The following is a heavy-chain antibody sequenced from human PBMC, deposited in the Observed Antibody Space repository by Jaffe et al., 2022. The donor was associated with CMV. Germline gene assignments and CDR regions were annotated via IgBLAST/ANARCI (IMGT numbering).Heavy chain of an antibody. V-gene: IGHV3-11*06. CDR1: GFTFSDYY. J-gene: IGHJ6*03. D-gene: IGHD3-10*01. Sequence: QVQLVESGGGLVKPGGSLRLSCAASGFTFSDYYMSWIRQAPGKGLEWVSYISSSSSYTNYADSVKGRFTISRDNAKNSLYLQMNSLRAEDTAVYYCARGYYYGSGSYYGYMDVWGKGTTVTVSS. CDR2: ISSSSSYT. CDR3: ARGYYYGSGSYYGYMDV.